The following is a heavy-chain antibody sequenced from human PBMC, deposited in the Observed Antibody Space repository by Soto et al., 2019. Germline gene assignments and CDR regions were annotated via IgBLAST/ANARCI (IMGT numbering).Heavy chain of an antibody. CDR3: AKDRAYDILTDYFGMHV. CDR1: GFAFSSYS. D-gene: IGHD3-9*01. CDR2: ISSTGTTM. Sequence: PGGSLRLSCAASGFAFSSYSLNWVRQAPGKGLEWISYISSTGTTMYYADSVKGRFTISRDNGKNSLYLQMTTLRAEDTAVYYCAKDRAYDILTDYFGMHVWGQGTTVTVSS. J-gene: IGHJ6*02. V-gene: IGHV3-48*01.